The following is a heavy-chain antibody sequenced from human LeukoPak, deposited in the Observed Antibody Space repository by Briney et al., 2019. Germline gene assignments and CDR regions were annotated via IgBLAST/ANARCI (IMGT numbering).Heavy chain of an antibody. CDR3: ARGTTVTTAVLVPNDAFDI. J-gene: IGHJ3*02. V-gene: IGHV1-69*13. Sequence: SVKVSCKASGGAFKGYAINWVRQPPGQGLEWMGGSNPIFGTTNFAPKFQGRVTIAADESTSTAYMELTSLKSEDTAVYYCARGTTVTTAVLVPNDAFDIWGQGTMVTVSS. CDR1: GGAFKGYA. D-gene: IGHD4-17*01. CDR2: SNPIFGTT.